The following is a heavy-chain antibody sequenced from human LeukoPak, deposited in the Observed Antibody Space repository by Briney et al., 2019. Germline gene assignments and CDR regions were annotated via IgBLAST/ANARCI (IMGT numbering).Heavy chain of an antibody. CDR1: GGSISSYY. CDR2: IYYSGST. Sequence: PSETLSLTCTVSGGSISSYYWSWLRQPPGKGLEWIGYIYYSGSTNYNPSLKSRVTISVDTSKNQFSLKLSSVTAADTAVYYCARHGDIVGGPIDYWGQGTLVTVSS. D-gene: IGHD1-26*01. V-gene: IGHV4-59*08. CDR3: ARHGDIVGGPIDY. J-gene: IGHJ4*02.